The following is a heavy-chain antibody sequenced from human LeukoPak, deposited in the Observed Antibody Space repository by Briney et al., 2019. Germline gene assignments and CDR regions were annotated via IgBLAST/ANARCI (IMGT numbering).Heavy chain of an antibody. Sequence: GASVKVSCKASGYTFTSYGIRWVRQAPGQGLEWMGWISAYNGNTNYAQKLQDRVTMTTDTSTNTPYVEKRSLRSDDTAVYYWARVWSENNDFWSGYYGMDVWGQGTTVTVSS. J-gene: IGHJ6*02. V-gene: IGHV1-18*01. CDR2: ISAYNGNT. D-gene: IGHD3-3*01. CDR3: ARVWSENNDFWSGYYGMDV. CDR1: GYTFTSYG.